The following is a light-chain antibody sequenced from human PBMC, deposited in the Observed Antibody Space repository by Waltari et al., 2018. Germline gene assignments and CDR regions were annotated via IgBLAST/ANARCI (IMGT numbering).Light chain of an antibody. CDR2: AAS. CDR1: QSISTY. J-gene: IGKJ4*01. Sequence: DIQMTQSPSSLSASVGDRVTINCRASQSISTYLNWYQQKPGKAPKLLIFAASNLQVGVPSRFSGGGSGTDFTFTISSLQPGDIATYYCQQHDNLPLTFGGGTKVEIK. CDR3: QQHDNLPLT. V-gene: IGKV1-33*01.